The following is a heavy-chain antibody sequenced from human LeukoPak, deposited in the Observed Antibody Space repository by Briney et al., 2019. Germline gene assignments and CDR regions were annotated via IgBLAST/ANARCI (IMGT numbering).Heavy chain of an antibody. V-gene: IGHV3-33*01. CDR2: MWYDGSNK. J-gene: IGHJ4*02. Sequence: GGSLRLSCAASGFTFSSYGMHWVRQAPGKGLEWVAVMWYDGSNKYYADSVKGRFTISRDNSKNTLYLQMNSLRAEDTAVYYCARDSTVTGAFDYWGQGTLVTVSS. CDR1: GFTFSSYG. D-gene: IGHD4-17*01. CDR3: ARDSTVTGAFDY.